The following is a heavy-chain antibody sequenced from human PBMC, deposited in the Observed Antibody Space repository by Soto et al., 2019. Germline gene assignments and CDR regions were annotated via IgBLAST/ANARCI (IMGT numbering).Heavy chain of an antibody. CDR2: INHSGST. V-gene: IGHV4-34*01. J-gene: IGHJ4*02. Sequence: QVQLQQWGAGLLKPSETLSLTCAVYGGSFSGYYWSWIRQPPGKGLEWIGEINHSGSTNYNPSLKSRVTISVDTSKNQFSLKLSSVTAADTAVYYCARVRSYSSGWYDRHSGYFDYWSQGTLVTVSS. CDR1: GGSFSGYY. D-gene: IGHD6-19*01. CDR3: ARVRSYSSGWYDRHSGYFDY.